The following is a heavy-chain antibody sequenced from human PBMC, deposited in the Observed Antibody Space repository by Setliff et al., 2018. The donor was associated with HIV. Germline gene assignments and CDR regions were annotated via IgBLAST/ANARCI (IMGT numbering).Heavy chain of an antibody. CDR1: GGSFSGYF. J-gene: IGHJ4*02. D-gene: IGHD3-10*01. V-gene: IGHV4-34*01. CDR3: TRVRDHYDSGTYYRPLYFFDS. Sequence: ASETLSLTCAVYGGSFSGYFWSWVRQSPGKGLEWIGEINHNRKTNYNPSLKSRVTISIDRSKNQFSLKLNSVIAADTAVYYCTRVRDHYDSGTYYRPLYFFDSWGQGTLVTVS. CDR2: INHNRKT.